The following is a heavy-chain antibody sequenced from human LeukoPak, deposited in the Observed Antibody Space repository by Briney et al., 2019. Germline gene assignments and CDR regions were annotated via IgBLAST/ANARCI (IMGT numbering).Heavy chain of an antibody. CDR2: MNPNSGNT. J-gene: IGHJ4*02. V-gene: IGHV1-8*01. CDR3: ARKYLYGSGKPHFDY. D-gene: IGHD3-10*01. CDR1: GYTFTGYD. Sequence: ASVKVSCKASGYTFTGYDINRVRQATGRGLEWMGWMNPNSGNTGYAQKFQGRVTMTRNTSISTAYMELSSLRSDDTAVYYCARKYLYGSGKPHFDYWGQGTLVTVSS.